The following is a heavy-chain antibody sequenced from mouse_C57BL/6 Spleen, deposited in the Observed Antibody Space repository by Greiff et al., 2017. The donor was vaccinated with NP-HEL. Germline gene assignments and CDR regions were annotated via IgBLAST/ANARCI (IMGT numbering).Heavy chain of an antibody. Sequence: EVKVEESGEGLVKPGGSLKLSCAASGFTFSSYAMSWVRQTPEQRLEWVAYISRGGDYIYYADPVKGRFTISRDNARNTLYLQMSSLKSEDTAMYYCTRAFYYYGSHYYAMDYWGQGTSVTVSS. CDR3: TRAFYYYGSHYYAMDY. CDR1: GFTFSSYA. V-gene: IGHV5-9-1*02. CDR2: ISRGGDYI. J-gene: IGHJ4*01. D-gene: IGHD1-1*01.